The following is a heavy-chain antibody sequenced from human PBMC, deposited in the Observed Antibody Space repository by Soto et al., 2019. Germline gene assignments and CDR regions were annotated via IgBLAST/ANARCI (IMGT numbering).Heavy chain of an antibody. CDR1: GYTVTSYG. D-gene: IGHD6-19*01. Sequence: QVQLVQSGAEVKKPGASVKVSCKSSGYTVTSYGISWVRQAPRQGLEWMGWISAYNGNTNYAQKLQGRVTMTTDTSTSTAYMELRSLRSDDTAVYYCARGESRQWLVARRGFDYWGQGTLVTVSS. J-gene: IGHJ4*02. CDR3: ARGESRQWLVARRGFDY. CDR2: ISAYNGNT. V-gene: IGHV1-18*01.